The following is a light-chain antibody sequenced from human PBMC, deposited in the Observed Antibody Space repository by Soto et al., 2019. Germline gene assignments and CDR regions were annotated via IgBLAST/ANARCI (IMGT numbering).Light chain of an antibody. Sequence: DIQMTQSPSSLSAPVGDRVTITCRASQTISSYLNWYQQKPGKAPKLLISAASGLQSGVPSRFSGSGSGTDFTLTISNLQPEDFATYYCQQSSSTPWTFGRGTKVDIK. CDR2: AAS. CDR1: QTISSY. CDR3: QQSSSTPWT. V-gene: IGKV1-39*01. J-gene: IGKJ1*01.